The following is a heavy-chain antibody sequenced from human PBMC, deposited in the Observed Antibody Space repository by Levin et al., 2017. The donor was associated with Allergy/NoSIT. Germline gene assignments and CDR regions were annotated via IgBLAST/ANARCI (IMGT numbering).Heavy chain of an antibody. D-gene: IGHD3-22*01. J-gene: IGHJ4*02. CDR3: ASFPTYYYDSSGYLIFDY. Sequence: GESLKISCAASGFTFSSYSMNWVRQAPGKGLEWVSYISSSSSTIYYADSVKGRFTISRDNAKNSLYLQMNSLRDEDTAVYYCASFPTYYYDSSGYLIFDYWGQGTLVTVSS. CDR2: ISSSSSTI. CDR1: GFTFSSYS. V-gene: IGHV3-48*02.